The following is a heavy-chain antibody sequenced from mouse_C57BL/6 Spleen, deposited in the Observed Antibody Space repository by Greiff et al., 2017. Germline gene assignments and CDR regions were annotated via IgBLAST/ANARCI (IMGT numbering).Heavy chain of an antibody. J-gene: IGHJ4*01. CDR1: GYTFTSYW. D-gene: IGHD2-12*01. CDR2: IYPGNGGT. Sequence: VQLQQPGAELVKPGASVKMSCKASGYTFTSYWITWVKQRPGQGLEWIGDIYPGNGGTNYNEKFKSKATLTVDTSSSTAYMQLSSLTSEDSAVXYCARSAYYRDAMDYWGQGTSVTVSS. CDR3: ARSAYYRDAMDY. V-gene: IGHV1-55*01.